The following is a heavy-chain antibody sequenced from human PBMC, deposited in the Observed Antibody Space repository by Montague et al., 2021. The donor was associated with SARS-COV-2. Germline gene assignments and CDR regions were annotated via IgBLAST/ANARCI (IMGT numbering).Heavy chain of an antibody. Sequence: SVKVSCEASGYTFTSYDINWARQATGQGLEWMGWMNPNSGNTGYAQKFQGRVTMTRNTSISTAYMELSSLRSEDTAVYYCARAQYYYDSSGYYPAYWGQGTLVTVSS. J-gene: IGHJ4*02. V-gene: IGHV1-8*01. CDR2: MNPNSGNT. CDR3: ARAQYYYDSSGYYPAY. CDR1: GYTFTSYD. D-gene: IGHD3-22*01.